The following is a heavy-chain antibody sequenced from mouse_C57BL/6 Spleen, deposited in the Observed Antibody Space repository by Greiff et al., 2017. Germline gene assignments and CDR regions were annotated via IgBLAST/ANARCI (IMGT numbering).Heavy chain of an antibody. Sequence: EVKLVESGGGLVKPGGSLKLSCAASGFTFSSYTMSWVRQTPEKRLEWVATISGGGGNTYYPDSVKGRFTISRDNAKNTLYLQMSSLRSEDTALYYCARQDSNYGVFDVWGTGTTVTVSS. CDR3: ARQDSNYGVFDV. J-gene: IGHJ1*03. V-gene: IGHV5-9*01. CDR1: GFTFSSYT. D-gene: IGHD2-5*01. CDR2: ISGGGGNT.